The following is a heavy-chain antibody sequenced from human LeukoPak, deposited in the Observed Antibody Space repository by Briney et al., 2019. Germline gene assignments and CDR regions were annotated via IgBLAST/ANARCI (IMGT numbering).Heavy chain of an antibody. V-gene: IGHV4-34*01. CDR3: ARVDSGSLDY. D-gene: IGHD3-10*01. CDR1: GGSISSYY. J-gene: IGHJ4*01. Sequence: SETLSLTCTVSGGSISSYYWSWIRQPPGKGLEWIGEINHSGSTNYNPSLKSRVTMSVDTSKNQFSLKLSSVTAADTAVYYCARVDSGSLDYWDHGTLVIVSS. CDR2: INHSGST.